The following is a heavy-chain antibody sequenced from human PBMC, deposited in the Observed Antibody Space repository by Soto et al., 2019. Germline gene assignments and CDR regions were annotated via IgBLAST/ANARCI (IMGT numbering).Heavy chain of an antibody. CDR2: IIPIFGTA. Sequence: QVQLVQSGAEVKKPGSSVKVSCKASGGTFSSYAISWVRQAPGQGLEWMGGIIPIFGTANYAQKLQGRVTITGDEPTSTAYMELSSLKSEDTAVYYCASDIVVVVAASGRHYYYYGMDVWGQGATVTVSS. J-gene: IGHJ6*02. CDR3: ASDIVVVVAASGRHYYYYGMDV. V-gene: IGHV1-69*12. D-gene: IGHD2-15*01. CDR1: GGTFSSYA.